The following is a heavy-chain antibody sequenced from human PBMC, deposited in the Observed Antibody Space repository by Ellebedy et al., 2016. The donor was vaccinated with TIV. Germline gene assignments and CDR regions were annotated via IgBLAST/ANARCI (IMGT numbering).Heavy chain of an antibody. J-gene: IGHJ4*02. D-gene: IGHD5-18*01. V-gene: IGHV4-30-2*01. Sequence: MPSDTLSLTCAVSGGSISSGGYSWSCIRQPPGKGLECIGYIYQSGSTYYNPSLKSRVTISIDRSKNQFSLNLSSVTAADTAVYYCARAIRNTAMSHYYFDYWGQGTLVTVSS. CDR1: GGSISSGGYS. CDR2: IYQSGST. CDR3: ARAIRNTAMSHYYFDY.